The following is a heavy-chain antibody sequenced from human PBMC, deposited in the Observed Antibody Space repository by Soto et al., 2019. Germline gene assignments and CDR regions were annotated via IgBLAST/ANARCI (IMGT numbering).Heavy chain of an antibody. D-gene: IGHD3-9*01. CDR3: ARERDILTGYYLIYY. J-gene: IGHJ4*02. V-gene: IGHV3-33*01. Sequence: PGGSLRLSCAASGFPFSSYGIHWVRQAPGKGLEWVAVIWYDGSNKYYADSVKGRFTISRDNSKNTLYLQMNSLRAEDTAVYYCARERDILTGYYLIYYWGQGTLVTVSS. CDR1: GFPFSSYG. CDR2: IWYDGSNK.